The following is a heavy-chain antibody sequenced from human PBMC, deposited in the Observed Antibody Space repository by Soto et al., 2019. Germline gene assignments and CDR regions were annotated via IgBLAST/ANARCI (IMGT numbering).Heavy chain of an antibody. Sequence: GGSLRLSCAASGFTFSSYSMNWVRQAPGKGLEWVSYISSSSSTIYYADSVKGRFTISRDNAKNSLYLQMNSLRDEETTVYYCAKSNPLQPFSGAFDIGGQGTMFTVSS. V-gene: IGHV3-48*02. CDR2: ISSSSSTI. CDR1: GFTFSSYS. D-gene: IGHD3-3*02. CDR3: AKSNPLQPFSGAFDI. J-gene: IGHJ3*02.